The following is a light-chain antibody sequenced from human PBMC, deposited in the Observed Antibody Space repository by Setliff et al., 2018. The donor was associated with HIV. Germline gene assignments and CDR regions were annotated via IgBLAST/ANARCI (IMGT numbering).Light chain of an antibody. Sequence: QSVLAQPPSASGTPGQRVSIACSGGSSNIGSNYVYWYQHLPGTAPKLLIFRNNQRPSGVPDRLSGSKSGNTASLTVSGLQAEDEADYYCSSYAGSNNVFGTGTKV. CDR3: SSYAGSNNV. J-gene: IGLJ1*01. CDR2: RNN. V-gene: IGLV1-47*01. CDR1: SSNIGSNY.